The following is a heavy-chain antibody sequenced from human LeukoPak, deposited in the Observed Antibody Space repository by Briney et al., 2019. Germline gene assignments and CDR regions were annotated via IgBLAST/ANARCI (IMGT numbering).Heavy chain of an antibody. V-gene: IGHV5-10-1*01. J-gene: IGHJ4*02. D-gene: IGHD6-19*01. CDR3: ARHELRYSSGWKDLDY. CDR1: GYIFTSYW. CDR2: IDPSDSYT. Sequence: GESPKISCKGSGYIFTSYWISWVRQMPGKGLEWMGRIDPSDSYTNYSPSFQGHVTISADKSISTAYLQWSSLKASDTAMYYCARHELRYSSGWKDLDYWGQGTLVTVSS.